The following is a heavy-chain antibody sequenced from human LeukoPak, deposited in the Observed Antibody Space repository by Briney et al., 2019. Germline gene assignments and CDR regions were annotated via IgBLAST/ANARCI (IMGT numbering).Heavy chain of an antibody. J-gene: IGHJ4*02. Sequence: GGSLRLSCAASRFTFSSYNMKWVRQAPAKGLEWVSSISSSSSYIYYADSVKGRFTICRDNAKKSLYMQMNSLRAEDTAVYYCARSYDFWSMYYFDYWGQGTLVTVSS. CDR1: RFTFSSYN. CDR2: ISSSSSYI. CDR3: ARSYDFWSMYYFDY. D-gene: IGHD3-3*01. V-gene: IGHV3-21*01.